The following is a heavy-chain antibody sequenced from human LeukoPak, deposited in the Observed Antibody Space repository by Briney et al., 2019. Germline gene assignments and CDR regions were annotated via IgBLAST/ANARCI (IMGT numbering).Heavy chain of an antibody. D-gene: IGHD4-17*01. V-gene: IGHV1-2*04. Sequence: ASVKVSCKASGFTFTGYYIHWVRQAPGQGLEWLGWMNPNSGGTNYAQKFQGWVTMTRDTSINTAYMELSRLRSDDTAVFYCARQVGNDYGANWYFDIWGRGTPVIVPS. J-gene: IGHJ2*01. CDR3: ARQVGNDYGANWYFDI. CDR2: MNPNSGGT. CDR1: GFTFTGYY.